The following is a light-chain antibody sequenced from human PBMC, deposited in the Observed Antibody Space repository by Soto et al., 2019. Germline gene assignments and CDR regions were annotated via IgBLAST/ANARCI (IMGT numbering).Light chain of an antibody. CDR3: QQRSNWPPRIT. CDR2: DVS. CDR1: QSVSSY. Sequence: EIVLTQSPATLSLSPGERATLSCRASQSVSSYLAWYQQKPAQAPRLLIYDVSNRATGIPARFSGSGSGTDFTLTISSLEPEDFAVYFCQQRSNWPPRITFGQGTRLEI. V-gene: IGKV3-11*01. J-gene: IGKJ5*01.